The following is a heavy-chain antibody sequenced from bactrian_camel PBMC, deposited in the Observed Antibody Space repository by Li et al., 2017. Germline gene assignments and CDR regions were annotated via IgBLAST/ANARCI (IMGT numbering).Heavy chain of an antibody. CDR1: GYTFNTY. D-gene: IGHD7*01. Sequence: VQLVESGGGSALAGGSVRLSCAASGYTFNTYSWFRQAPGQEREGVAAIDTGDGSTYYLNSVKGRFTISLNRAQTMVYLQMGSPEPEDTAVYYCAADLVITEPLSQDEYRNWGQGTQVTVS. CDR3: AADLVITEPLSQDEYRN. V-gene: IGHV3S40*01. CDR2: IDTGDGST. J-gene: IGHJ4*01.